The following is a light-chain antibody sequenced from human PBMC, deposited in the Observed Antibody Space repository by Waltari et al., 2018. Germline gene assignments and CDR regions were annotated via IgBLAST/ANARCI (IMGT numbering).Light chain of an antibody. CDR2: RAS. CDR3: QQYKSYST. CDR1: QNIDSW. J-gene: IGKJ1*01. V-gene: IGKV1-5*03. Sequence: DIQMTQTPSTLSASVGDRVTITCRASQNIDSWLAWYQQKPVKAPKLLIYRASSLESVVRSRFSGSGDGTEFTLTISGLQPDDFATYYCQQYKSYSTFGQGTKVDIK.